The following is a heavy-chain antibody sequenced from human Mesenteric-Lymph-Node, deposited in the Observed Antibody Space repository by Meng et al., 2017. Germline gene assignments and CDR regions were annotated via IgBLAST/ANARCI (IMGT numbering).Heavy chain of an antibody. CDR2: INSDGSST. CDR3: ARVTSGSDHSPFGY. V-gene: IGHV3-74*01. CDR1: GFTFSSYW. J-gene: IGHJ4*02. D-gene: IGHD1-26*01. Sequence: GGSLRLSCAASGFTFSSYWMHWVRQAPGRGLVWVSRINSDGSSTTYADSVKGRFTISRDNAKNTLYLQMNSLRAEDTAVYYCARVTSGSDHSPFGYWGQGTLVTVSS.